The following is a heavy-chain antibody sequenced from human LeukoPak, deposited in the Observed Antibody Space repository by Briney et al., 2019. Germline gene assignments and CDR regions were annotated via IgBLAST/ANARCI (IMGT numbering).Heavy chain of an antibody. CDR1: GGSFSGYY. V-gene: IGHV4-34*01. J-gene: IGHJ6*02. D-gene: IGHD6-13*01. CDR2: INHSGST. CDR3: ARDRSRVYGMDV. Sequence: SETLSLTCAVYGGSFSGYYWSWIRQPPGKGLEWIGEINHSGSTNYNPSLKSRVTISVDTSKNQFSLKLSSVTAADTAVYYCARDRSRVYGMDVWGQGTTVTVSS.